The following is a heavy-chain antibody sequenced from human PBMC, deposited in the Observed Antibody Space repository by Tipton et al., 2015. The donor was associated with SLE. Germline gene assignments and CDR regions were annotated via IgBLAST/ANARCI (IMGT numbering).Heavy chain of an antibody. Sequence: TLSLTCTVSGGSIGSFYWSWIRQPPGKGLEWIGNIDYTANPNYSPSLKSRVTISIDTSTNHFSLKLRSVTAADTAVYYCARSWNDAHPDLGDWGQGTLVTFSS. CDR2: IDYTANP. J-gene: IGHJ4*02. D-gene: IGHD1-1*01. CDR3: ARSWNDAHPDLGD. V-gene: IGHV4-59*01. CDR1: GGSIGSFY.